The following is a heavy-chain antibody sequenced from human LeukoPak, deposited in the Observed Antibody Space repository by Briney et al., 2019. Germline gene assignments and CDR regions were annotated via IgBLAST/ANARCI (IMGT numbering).Heavy chain of an antibody. V-gene: IGHV4-59*12. J-gene: IGHJ4*02. CDR2: IYYSGST. CDR3: ARWEGGSYYDFDY. CDR1: GGSISSYY. Sequence: SETLSLTCTVSGGSISSYYWSWIRQPPGEGLEWIGYIYYSGSTNYNPSLKSRVTISVDTSKNQFSLKLSSVTAADTAVYYCARWEGGSYYDFDYWGQGTLVTVSS. D-gene: IGHD1-26*01.